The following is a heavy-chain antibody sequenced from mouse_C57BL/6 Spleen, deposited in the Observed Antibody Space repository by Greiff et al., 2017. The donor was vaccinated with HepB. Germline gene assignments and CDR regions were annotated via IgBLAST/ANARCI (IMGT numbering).Heavy chain of an antibody. CDR1: GYTFTSYW. J-gene: IGHJ1*03. D-gene: IGHD1-1*01. CDR3: ARQDYYGSSYHLYWYFDV. CDR2: IDPNSGGT. Sequence: QVQLQQSGAELVKPGASVKLSCKASGYTFTSYWMHWVKQRPGRGLEWIGRIDPNSGGTKYNEKFKSKATLTVDKPSSTAYMQLSSLTSEDSAVYYCARQDYYGSSYHLYWYFDVWGTGTTVTVSS. V-gene: IGHV1-72*01.